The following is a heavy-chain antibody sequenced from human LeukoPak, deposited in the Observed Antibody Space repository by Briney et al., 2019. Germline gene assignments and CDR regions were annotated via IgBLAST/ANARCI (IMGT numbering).Heavy chain of an antibody. CDR3: ARDGPAAGTEVDY. Sequence: GGSLRLSCAASGFTFSNYSMIWVRQAPGKGLERVSYIRSSGPSIYYAGSVKGRFTISRDNAKNSLYLQMNSLRAEDTAVYYCARDGPAAGTEVDYWGQGTLVTVSS. CDR2: IRSSGPSI. D-gene: IGHD6-13*01. CDR1: GFTFSNYS. V-gene: IGHV3-21*01. J-gene: IGHJ4*02.